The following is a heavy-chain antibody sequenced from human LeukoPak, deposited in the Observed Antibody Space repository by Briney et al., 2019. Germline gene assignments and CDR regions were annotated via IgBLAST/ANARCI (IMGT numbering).Heavy chain of an antibody. V-gene: IGHV5-51*01. CDR2: IYPGDSDT. J-gene: IGHJ3*02. CDR1: GYSFTSYW. Sequence: GESLKISCKGSGYSFTSYWIGWVRQMPGKGLEWMGIIYPGDSDTTYSPSFRGQVTISADKSTNTAYVQWRRLKASDTAIYYCARALRRTRLDAFDIWGQGTLVTVSS. D-gene: IGHD6-19*01. CDR3: ARALRRTRLDAFDI.